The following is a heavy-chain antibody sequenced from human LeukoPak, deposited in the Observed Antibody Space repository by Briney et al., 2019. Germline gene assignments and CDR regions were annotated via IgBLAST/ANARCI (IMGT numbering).Heavy chain of an antibody. CDR1: GGSISSGGYY. Sequence: PSETLSLTYTVSGGSISSGGYYWSWIRQHPGKGLEWIGYIYYSGSTYYNPSLKSRVTISVDTSKNQFSLKLSSVTAADTAVYYCPRDQVDYSNYGNYYYGMDVWGQGTTVTVSS. J-gene: IGHJ6*02. CDR2: IYYSGST. CDR3: PRDQVDYSNYGNYYYGMDV. V-gene: IGHV4-31*03. D-gene: IGHD4-11*01.